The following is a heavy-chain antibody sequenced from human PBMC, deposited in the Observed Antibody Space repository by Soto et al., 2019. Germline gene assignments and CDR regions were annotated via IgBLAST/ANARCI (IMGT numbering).Heavy chain of an antibody. V-gene: IGHV3-23*01. Sequence: EVQLLESGGGLEQPGGSLRLSCAASGFTFSTYAMSWVRQAPGKGLEWVSGISGSGSSTYYADSVKGRFTISRDNSKNPLSLQMNSLRAEDTAVYYCAKADSSTPLYYFDYWGQGPLVTVSS. D-gene: IGHD6-19*01. CDR3: AKADSSTPLYYFDY. J-gene: IGHJ4*02. CDR2: ISGSGSST. CDR1: GFTFSTYA.